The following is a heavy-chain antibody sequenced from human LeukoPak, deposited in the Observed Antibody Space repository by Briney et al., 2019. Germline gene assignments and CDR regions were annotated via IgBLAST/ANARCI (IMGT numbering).Heavy chain of an antibody. CDR1: GLTFNTYW. J-gene: IGHJ4*02. CDR2: IKPDESET. CDR3: GGFGYEAAVDL. V-gene: IGHV3-7*01. Sequence: PGGSLRLSCAASGLTFNTYWMTWVRQAPGKGLEWVANIKPDESETYYVDTVKCRFTISRDNAKNLLYLQMNSLRGEDTAVYYCGGFGYEAAVDLWGQGTLVTVSS. D-gene: IGHD6-13*01.